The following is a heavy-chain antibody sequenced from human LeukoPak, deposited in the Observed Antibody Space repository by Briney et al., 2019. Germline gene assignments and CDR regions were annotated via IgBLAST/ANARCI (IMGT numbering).Heavy chain of an antibody. Sequence: ASVKVSCKASGYTFTSYYMHWVRQAPGQGLEWMGIINPSGGSTSYAQKFQGRVTMTRDTSTSTVYMELSSLRSEDTAVYYCARGSIPGAIRTFFDYWGQGTLVTVSS. CDR1: GYTFTSYY. V-gene: IGHV1-46*01. CDR2: INPSGGST. J-gene: IGHJ4*02. D-gene: IGHD2-2*02. CDR3: ARGSIPGAIRTFFDY.